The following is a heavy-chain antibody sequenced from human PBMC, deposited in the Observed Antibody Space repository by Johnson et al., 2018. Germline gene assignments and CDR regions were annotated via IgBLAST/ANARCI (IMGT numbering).Heavy chain of an antibody. J-gene: IGHJ1*01. V-gene: IGHV3-30-3*01. CDR1: GFTFSRYA. CDR3: ARERDYYDSSGYYSEYFQH. CDR2: ISYDGSNK. Sequence: QVQLQESGGGVVQPGRSLRLSCAASGFTFSRYAMHWVRQAPGKGLEWVAVISYDGSNKYYADSVKGRFTISRDNSKNTLYLQMNSRRAEDTAVYYCARERDYYDSSGYYSEYFQHWGQGTLVTVSS. D-gene: IGHD3-22*01.